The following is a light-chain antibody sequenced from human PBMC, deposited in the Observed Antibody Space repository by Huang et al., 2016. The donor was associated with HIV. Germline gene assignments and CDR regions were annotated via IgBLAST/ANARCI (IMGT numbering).Light chain of an antibody. Sequence: EIVMTQSPAILSVSLGERATLSCRASQSIGSNLAWYQQKSGQGPRLLIYAASTRATGIPARFSGSGSGTEFTLTITSLQSEDFALYYCQQYHNWPPITFGQGTRLNMK. V-gene: IGKV3D-15*01. CDR2: AAS. CDR1: QSIGSN. CDR3: QQYHNWPPIT. J-gene: IGKJ5*01.